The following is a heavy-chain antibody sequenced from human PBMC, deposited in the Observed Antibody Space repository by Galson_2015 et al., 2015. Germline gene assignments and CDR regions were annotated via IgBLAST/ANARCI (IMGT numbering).Heavy chain of an antibody. D-gene: IGHD2-2*01. Sequence: SETLSLTCTVSGGSISSYYWSWIRQPPGKGLEWIGYIYYSGSTNYNPSLKSRVTISVDTSKNQFSLKLSSVTAADTAVYYCARGYCSSTSCYGIYWYFDLWGRGTLVTVSS. CDR3: ARGYCSSTSCYGIYWYFDL. V-gene: IGHV4-59*01. CDR2: IYYSGST. CDR1: GGSISSYY. J-gene: IGHJ2*01.